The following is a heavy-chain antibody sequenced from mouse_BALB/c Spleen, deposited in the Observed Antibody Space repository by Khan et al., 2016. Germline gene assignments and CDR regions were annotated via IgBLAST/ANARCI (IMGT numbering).Heavy chain of an antibody. CDR2: ITYSGYT. CDR3: AASGNYFDY. J-gene: IGHJ2*01. CDR1: GYSITSDYA. V-gene: IGHV3-2*02. Sequence: RRRGWGPGLVKPSQSLSLTCTVTGYSITSDYAWHWIRQFPGNKLEWMGYITYSGYTIYNPSLKSRISSARDTSKNQFFLQLNSVTTEDTATYYCAASGNYFDYWGQGTTLTVSS. D-gene: IGHD1-1*01.